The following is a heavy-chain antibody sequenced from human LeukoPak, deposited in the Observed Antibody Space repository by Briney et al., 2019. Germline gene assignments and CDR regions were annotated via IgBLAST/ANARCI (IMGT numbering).Heavy chain of an antibody. V-gene: IGHV3-13*04. Sequence: GGSLRLSCAASGFTFSSYDMHWVRQATGKGLEWVSAIGTAGDTYYPGSVKGRFTISRENAKNSLYLQMYSLRAEDTAVYYCARGIDEWLYLNYWGQGALVTVSS. D-gene: IGHD3-3*01. CDR2: IGTAGDT. CDR3: ARGIDEWLYLNY. CDR1: GFTFSSYD. J-gene: IGHJ4*02.